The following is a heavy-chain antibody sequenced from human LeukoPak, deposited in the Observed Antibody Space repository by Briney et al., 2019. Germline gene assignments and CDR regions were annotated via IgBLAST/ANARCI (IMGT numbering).Heavy chain of an antibody. J-gene: IGHJ5*02. CDR1: GGSISSYY. D-gene: IGHD3-16*01. CDR2: SYYSGST. CDR3: ARSVTITFGGANFDP. V-gene: IGHV4-59*01. Sequence: SETLSLTCTVSGGSISSYYWSWIRQPPGKGLEWIGYSYYSGSTNYNPSLKSRVTISVDTSKNQFSLKLSSVTAADTAVYYCARSVTITFGGANFDPWGQGTLVTVSS.